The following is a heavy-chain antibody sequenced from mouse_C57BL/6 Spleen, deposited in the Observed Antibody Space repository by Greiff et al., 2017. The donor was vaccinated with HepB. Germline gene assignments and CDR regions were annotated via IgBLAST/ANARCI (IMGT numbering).Heavy chain of an antibody. D-gene: IGHD1-1*01. Sequence: EVMLVESGGDLVKPGGSLKLSCAASGFTFSSYGMSWVRQTPDKRLEWVATISSGGSYTYYPDSVKGRFTISRDNAKNTLYLQMSSLKSEDTAMYYCARITTVVARGYAMDYWGQGTSVTVSS. CDR1: GFTFSSYG. CDR3: ARITTVVARGYAMDY. CDR2: ISSGGSYT. J-gene: IGHJ4*01. V-gene: IGHV5-6*02.